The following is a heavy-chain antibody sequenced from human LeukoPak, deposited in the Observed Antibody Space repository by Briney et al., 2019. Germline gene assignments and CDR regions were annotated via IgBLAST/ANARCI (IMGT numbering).Heavy chain of an antibody. J-gene: IGHJ4*02. V-gene: IGHV3-7*01. CDR1: GFTFSSRDW. D-gene: IGHD2-21*02. CDR3: AKDIVGGGDDY. Sequence: GGSLRLSCVASGFTFSSRDWMTWVRQAPGKGLEWVANIKQDGSEKNYVDSVKGRFTISRDNAKNSVDLQMNSLRVEDTAVYYCAKDIVGGGDDYWGQGTLVTVSS. CDR2: IKQDGSEK.